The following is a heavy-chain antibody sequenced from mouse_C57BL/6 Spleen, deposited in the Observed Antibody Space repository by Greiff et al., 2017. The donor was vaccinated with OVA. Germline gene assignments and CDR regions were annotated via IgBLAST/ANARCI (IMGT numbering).Heavy chain of an antibody. J-gene: IGHJ2*01. Sequence: EVQVVESGGGLVKPGGSLKLSCAASGFTFSSYTMSWVRQTPEKRLEWVATISGGGGNTYYPDSVKGRFTISRDNAKNTLYLQMSSLRSEDTALYYCARHGWQFDYWGQGTTLTVSS. CDR1: GFTFSSYT. CDR3: ARHGWQFDY. V-gene: IGHV5-9*01. D-gene: IGHD2-3*01. CDR2: ISGGGGNT.